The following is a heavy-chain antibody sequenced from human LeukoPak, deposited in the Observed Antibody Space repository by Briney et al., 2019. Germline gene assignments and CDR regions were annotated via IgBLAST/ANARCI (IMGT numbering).Heavy chain of an antibody. CDR3: ARDPPVAGTS. Sequence: SQTLSLTCTVSGGSISSGGHSWSWIRQPPGKGLEWIGYIYHSGSGSTYYNPSLKSRVTISIDKSKNQFSLKLNSVTAADTAVYYCARDPPVAGTSWGQGTLVTVSS. J-gene: IGHJ4*02. CDR1: GGSISSGGHS. V-gene: IGHV4-30-2*01. CDR2: IYHSGSGST. D-gene: IGHD6-19*01.